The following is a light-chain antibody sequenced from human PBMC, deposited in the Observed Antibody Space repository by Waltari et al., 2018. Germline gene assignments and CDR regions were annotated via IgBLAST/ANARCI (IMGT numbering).Light chain of an antibody. J-gene: IGLJ3*02. CDR1: SSNVGNNV. V-gene: IGLV1-44*01. CDR2: RND. CDR3: ASWDDSPNGRWV. Sequence: QSVLTQPPSASGAPGQRVTISCSGSSSNVGNNVVNWYQQIPGTAPKLLIYRNDQRPSWVPDRVSGSKSGTSASLAISGLQSEDEGDYYCASWDDSPNGRWVFGGGTKLTVL.